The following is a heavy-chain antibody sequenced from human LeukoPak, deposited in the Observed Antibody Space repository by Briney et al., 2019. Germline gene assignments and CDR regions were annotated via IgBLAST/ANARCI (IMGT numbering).Heavy chain of an antibody. J-gene: IGHJ4*02. CDR1: GGSFSGYY. CDR2: IYYSGST. CDR3: ARLAAYCSSTSCSFDY. D-gene: IGHD2-2*01. Sequence: PSETLSLTCAVYGGSFSGYYWSRIRQPPGKGLEWIGNIYYSGSTYYNPSLKSRVTISVDTSKNQFSLKLSSVTAADTAVYYCARLAAYCSSTSCSFDYWGQGTLVTVSS. V-gene: IGHV4-34*01.